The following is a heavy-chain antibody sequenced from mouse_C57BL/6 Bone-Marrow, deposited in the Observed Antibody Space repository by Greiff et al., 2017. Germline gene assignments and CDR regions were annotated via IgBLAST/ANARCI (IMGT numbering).Heavy chain of an antibody. Sequence: DVHLVESGGDLVKPGGSLKLSCAASGFTFSSYGMSWVRQTPDKRLEWVATISSGGSYTYYPDSVKGRFTISRDNAKNTLYLQMSSLKSEDTAMYYCARYDYDGFAYWGQGTLVTVSA. CDR3: ARYDYDGFAY. V-gene: IGHV5-6*01. D-gene: IGHD2-4*01. J-gene: IGHJ3*01. CDR2: ISSGGSYT. CDR1: GFTFSSYG.